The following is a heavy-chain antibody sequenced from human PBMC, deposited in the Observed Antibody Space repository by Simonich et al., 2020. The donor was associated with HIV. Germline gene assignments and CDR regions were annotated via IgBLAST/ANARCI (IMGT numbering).Heavy chain of an antibody. V-gene: IGHV4-34*01. CDR1: GGSFSGYY. CDR2: INHSGSS. Sequence: QVQLQQWGAGLLKPSETLSLTCAVYGGSFSGYYWCWIRQPPGKGLEWIGEINHSGSSNYNPSLKSRVTISVDTSKNQFSLKLSSVTAADTAVYYCASGGPRFLEWLSPFDYWGQGTLVTVSS. J-gene: IGHJ4*02. D-gene: IGHD3-3*01. CDR3: ASGGPRFLEWLSPFDY.